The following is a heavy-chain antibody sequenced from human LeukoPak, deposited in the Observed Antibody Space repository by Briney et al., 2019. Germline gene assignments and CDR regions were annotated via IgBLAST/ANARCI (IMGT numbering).Heavy chain of an antibody. CDR3: SRDVQGMRATDCSSTSCYINY. D-gene: IGHD2-2*02. V-gene: IGHV3-7*01. J-gene: IGHJ4*02. CDR2: INQDGSEK. CDR1: GFTFSSYW. Sequence: PGGSLRLSCAASGFTFSSYWMSRVRQAPGKGLEWVANINQDGSEKYYVDFVKGRFTISRDNAKNSLYLQMTSLRADDTALYYCSRDVQGMRATDCSSTSCYINYWGQGTLVTVSS.